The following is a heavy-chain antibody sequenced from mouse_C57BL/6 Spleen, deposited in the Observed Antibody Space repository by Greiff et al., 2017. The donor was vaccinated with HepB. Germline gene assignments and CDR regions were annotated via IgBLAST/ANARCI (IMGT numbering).Heavy chain of an antibody. Sequence: QVQLQQSGAELARPGASVKLSCKASGYTFTSYGISWVKQRTGQGLEWIGEIYPRSGNTYYNEKFKGKATLTADKSSSTAYMELRSLTSEDSAVYFCAREGKRGRFAYWGQGTLVTVSA. CDR1: GYTFTSYG. V-gene: IGHV1-81*01. CDR3: AREGKRGRFAY. CDR2: IYPRSGNT. J-gene: IGHJ3*01.